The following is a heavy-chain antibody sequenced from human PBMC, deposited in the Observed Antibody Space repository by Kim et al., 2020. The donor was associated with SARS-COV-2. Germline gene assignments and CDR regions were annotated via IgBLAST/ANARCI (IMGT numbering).Heavy chain of an antibody. V-gene: IGHV3-23*01. CDR1: GFVFSNYA. CDR2: ISASGVNT. D-gene: IGHD1-1*01. J-gene: IGHJ4*02. Sequence: GGSLRLSCAASGFVFSNYAMSWVRQAPGKGLEWVSYISASGVNTYYADSVKGRFTMSRDSSKNTVDLQMNSLRAEDTAVDYCAENWNLDSWGQGTLVTVS. CDR3: AENWNLDS.